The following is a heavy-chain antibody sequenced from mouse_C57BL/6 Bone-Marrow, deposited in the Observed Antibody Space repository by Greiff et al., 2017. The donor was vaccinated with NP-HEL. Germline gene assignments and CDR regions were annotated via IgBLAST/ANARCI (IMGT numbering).Heavy chain of an antibody. CDR3: AGPDV. J-gene: IGHJ1*03. V-gene: IGHV5-6*01. Sequence: EVKVVESGGDLVKPGGSLKLSCAASGFTFSSYGMSWVRQTPDKRLEWVATISSGGSYTYYPDSVKGRFTISRDNAKNTLYLQMSSLKSEDTAMYYCAGPDVWGTGTTVTVAS. CDR1: GFTFSSYG. CDR2: ISSGGSYT.